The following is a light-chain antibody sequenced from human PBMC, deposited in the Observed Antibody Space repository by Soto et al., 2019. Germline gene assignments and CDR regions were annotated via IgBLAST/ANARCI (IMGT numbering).Light chain of an antibody. V-gene: IGKV3-20*01. Sequence: EIVLTQSPGILSLSPGDRATLSCRASQSVSSTYLAWYQQKPGQAPRLLIYAASSRATGIPDRFSGSGSGTDFTLTIRRLEPEDTAVYYCQQYGSSPRTFGQGTKVDIK. J-gene: IGKJ1*01. CDR2: AAS. CDR1: QSVSSTY. CDR3: QQYGSSPRT.